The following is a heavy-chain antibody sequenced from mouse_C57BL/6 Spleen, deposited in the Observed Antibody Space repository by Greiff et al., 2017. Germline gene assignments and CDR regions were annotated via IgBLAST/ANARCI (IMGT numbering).Heavy chain of an antibody. CDR2: ISDGGSYT. CDR1: GFTFSSYA. J-gene: IGHJ3*01. CDR3: ARGRGRFAY. V-gene: IGHV5-4*03. Sequence: EVMLVESGGGLVKPGGSLKLSCAASGFTFSSYAMSWVRQTPEKRLEWVATISDGGSYTYYPDNVKGRFTISRDNAKNNLYLQMSHLKSEDTAMYYCARGRGRFAYWGQGTLVTVSA.